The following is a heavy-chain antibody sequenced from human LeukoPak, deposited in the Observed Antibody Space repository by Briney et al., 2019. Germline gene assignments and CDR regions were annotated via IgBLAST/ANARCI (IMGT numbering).Heavy chain of an antibody. V-gene: IGHV3-74*01. CDR2: INTDGSDT. CDR3: ARDRSVTNGGFDY. D-gene: IGHD2-8*01. Sequence: GGSLRLSCAASGFTFSHYWMHWVRQAPGKGLVWVSRINTDGSDTVYADSAKGRFTISRDNAKNTLYLQMNSLRAEDTAVYYCARDRSVTNGGFDYWGQGTLVTVSS. CDR1: GFTFSHYW. J-gene: IGHJ4*02.